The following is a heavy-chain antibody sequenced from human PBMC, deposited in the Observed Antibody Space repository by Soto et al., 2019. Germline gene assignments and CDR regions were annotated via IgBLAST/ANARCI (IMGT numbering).Heavy chain of an antibody. CDR3: AKDLSRITMIVVAMGYYFDY. J-gene: IGHJ4*02. CDR1: GFTFSSYA. CDR2: ISGSGGST. V-gene: IGHV3-23*01. Sequence: GGSLRLSCAASGFTFSSYAMSWVRQAPGKGLEWVSAISGSGGSTYYADSVKGRFTISRDNSKNTLYLQMNSLRAEDTAVYYCAKDLSRITMIVVAMGYYFDYWDQGTLVTVSS. D-gene: IGHD3-22*01.